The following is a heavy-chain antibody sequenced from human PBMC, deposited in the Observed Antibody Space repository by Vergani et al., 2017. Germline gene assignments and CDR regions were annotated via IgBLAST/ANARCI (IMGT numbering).Heavy chain of an antibody. CDR3: ARDRDLYCRSTTSCHNWFDP. CDR2: VYYTGST. Sequence: QLQLQESGSGLVKPSQTLSLTCTVSGAAIKDFYWSWFRQPPGKGLEWIGYVYYTGSTTYNPSLKSRVTISVDTSNNQFSLRMTSLTAADTAIYYCARDRDLYCRSTTSCHNWFDPWGQGSLVTVSS. V-gene: IGHV4-59*01. CDR1: GAAIKDFY. D-gene: IGHD2/OR15-2a*01. J-gene: IGHJ5*02.